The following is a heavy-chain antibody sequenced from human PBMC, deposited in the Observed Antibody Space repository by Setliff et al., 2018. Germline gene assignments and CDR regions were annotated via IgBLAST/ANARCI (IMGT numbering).Heavy chain of an antibody. CDR1: GFTFDDYV. CDR3: AKYVKKFAHFDY. Sequence: GGSLRLSCAASGFTFDDYVMSWVRQAPGKGLEWVSGISDDGGRTYYADSVKGRFTISRDNSKNTLYLQMSSLRAEDTAVYYCAKYVKKFAHFDYWGQGTLVTVSS. CDR2: ISDDGGRT. D-gene: IGHD3-16*01. J-gene: IGHJ4*02. V-gene: IGHV3-23*01.